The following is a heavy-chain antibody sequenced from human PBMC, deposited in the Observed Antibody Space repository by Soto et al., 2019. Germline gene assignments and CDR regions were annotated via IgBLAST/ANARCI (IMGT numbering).Heavy chain of an antibody. Sequence: ASVKVSCKASGYTFTGYYMHWVRQAPGQGLEWMGWINPNSGGTNYAQKFQDWVTMTRDTSISTAYMELSRLRSDDTAVYYCARMKTLDCSGGSCYSISVAFDIWGQGTMVTVSS. J-gene: IGHJ3*02. V-gene: IGHV1-2*04. D-gene: IGHD2-15*01. CDR1: GYTFTGYY. CDR3: ARMKTLDCSGGSCYSISVAFDI. CDR2: INPNSGGT.